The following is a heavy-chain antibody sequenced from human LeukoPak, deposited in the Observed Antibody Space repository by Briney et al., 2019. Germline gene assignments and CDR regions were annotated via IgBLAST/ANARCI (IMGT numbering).Heavy chain of an antibody. Sequence: GGSLRLSCAASGFTFSSYWMSWVRQAPGRGLEWVANIKQDGSEKYYVDSVKGRFTISRDNAKNSLYLQMNSLRAEDTAVYYCARDCSSTSCYEAYDYWGQGSLVTVSS. V-gene: IGHV3-7*01. CDR2: IKQDGSEK. CDR3: ARDCSSTSCYEAYDY. D-gene: IGHD2-2*01. J-gene: IGHJ4*02. CDR1: GFTFSSYW.